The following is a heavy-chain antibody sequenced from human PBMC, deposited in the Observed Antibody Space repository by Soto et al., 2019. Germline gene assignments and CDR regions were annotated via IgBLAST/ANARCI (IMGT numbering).Heavy chain of an antibody. CDR2: IKSKTDGGTT. CDR3: TTEYYYDSSGYYSFDY. Sequence: GSLRLSCAASGFTFSNAWMSWVRQAPGKGLEWVGRIKSKTDGGTTDYAAPVKGRFTISRDDSKNTLYLQMNSLKTEDAAVYYCTTEYYYDSSGYYSFDYRGQGTLVTVSS. D-gene: IGHD3-22*01. V-gene: IGHV3-15*01. CDR1: GFTFSNAW. J-gene: IGHJ4*02.